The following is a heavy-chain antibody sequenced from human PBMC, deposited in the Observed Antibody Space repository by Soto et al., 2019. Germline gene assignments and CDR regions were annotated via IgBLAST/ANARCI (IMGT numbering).Heavy chain of an antibody. CDR2: ISGSGNST. J-gene: IGHJ4*02. CDR1: GFTFSSYG. Sequence: EVQLLESGGGLVQPGGSLRLSCAASGFTFSSYGMSWVRQAPGKGLEWVSPISGSGNSTNYADSVKGRFTISRDNSKNTLYLQMNSLRAEDTAVYYCAKDRGLYYYDSSGLDYWGQGTLVTVSS. V-gene: IGHV3-23*01. D-gene: IGHD3-22*01. CDR3: AKDRGLYYYDSSGLDY.